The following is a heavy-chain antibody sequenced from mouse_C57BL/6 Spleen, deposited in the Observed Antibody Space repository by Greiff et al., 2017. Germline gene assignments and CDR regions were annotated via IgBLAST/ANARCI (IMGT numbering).Heavy chain of an antibody. CDR3: ARMGITTVVFDFDD. CDR1: GYTFTDYE. D-gene: IGHD1-1*01. V-gene: IGHV1-15*01. Sequence: VQLQQSGAELVRPGASVTLSCKASGYTFTDYEMHWVKQTPVHGLEWIGAIDPENGGTAYNQKFKGKAILTADKSSSTAYMELRSLTSEDSAVYYCARMGITTVVFDFDDWGQGTTLTVSS. CDR2: IDPENGGT. J-gene: IGHJ2*01.